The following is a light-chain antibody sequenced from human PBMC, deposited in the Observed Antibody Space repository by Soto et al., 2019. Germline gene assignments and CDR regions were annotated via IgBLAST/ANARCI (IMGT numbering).Light chain of an antibody. CDR2: DAS. Sequence: EIVLTQSPATLSLSPGERATLSCRASQSVSSYLAWYQQKPGQAPRLLIYDASNRATGIPARFSGSGSGTDFTLTISSLEPEDFAVYYCQQRSNWPPITFGQGTRREFK. V-gene: IGKV3-11*01. CDR3: QQRSNWPPIT. J-gene: IGKJ5*01. CDR1: QSVSSY.